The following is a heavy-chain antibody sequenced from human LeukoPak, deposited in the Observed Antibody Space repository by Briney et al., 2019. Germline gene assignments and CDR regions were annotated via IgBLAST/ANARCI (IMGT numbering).Heavy chain of an antibody. CDR1: GYTFTSYG. V-gene: IGHV1-18*01. Sequence: ASVKVSCKASGYTFTSYGISWVRQAPGQGLEWMGWISAYNGNTNYAQKLQGRVTMTTDTSTSTAYMELRSLRSDDTAVYYCAGKGSATIFGVVINAHFDYWGQGTLVTVSS. J-gene: IGHJ4*02. CDR2: ISAYNGNT. D-gene: IGHD3-3*01. CDR3: AGKGSATIFGVVINAHFDY.